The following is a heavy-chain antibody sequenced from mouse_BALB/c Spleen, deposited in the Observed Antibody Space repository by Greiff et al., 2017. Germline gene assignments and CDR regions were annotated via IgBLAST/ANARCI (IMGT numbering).Heavy chain of an antibody. Sequence: EVMLVESGGGLVKPGGSLKLSCAASGFAFSSYDMSWVRQTPEKRLEWVAYISSGGGSTYYPDTVKGRFTISRDNAKNTLYLQMSSLKSEDTAMYYCARGGNYAMDYWGQGTSVTVSS. J-gene: IGHJ4*01. V-gene: IGHV5-12-1*01. CDR3: ARGGNYAMDY. CDR2: ISSGGGST. CDR1: GFAFSSYD.